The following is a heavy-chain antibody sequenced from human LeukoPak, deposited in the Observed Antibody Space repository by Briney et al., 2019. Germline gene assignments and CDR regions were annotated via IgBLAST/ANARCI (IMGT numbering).Heavy chain of an antibody. CDR3: AKMGVYSSSSPIGY. J-gene: IGHJ4*02. V-gene: IGHV3-23*01. CDR2: ISGSGGST. D-gene: IGHD6-6*01. CDR1: GFTFSSYA. Sequence: PGGSLRLSCAASGFTFSSYAMSWVRQAPGKGLEWVSAISGSGGSTYYADSVKGRFTISRDNSKNTLYLQMNSLRAEDTAVYYCAKMGVYSSSSPIGYWGQGTLVTVSS.